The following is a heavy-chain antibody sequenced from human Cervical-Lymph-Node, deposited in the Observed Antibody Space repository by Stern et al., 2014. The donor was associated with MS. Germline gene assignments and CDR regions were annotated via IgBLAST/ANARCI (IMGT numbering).Heavy chain of an antibody. J-gene: IGHJ6*02. CDR1: GYSFTSYW. D-gene: IGHD6-13*01. CDR2: ISPGDSDT. Sequence: VQLVESGAEVKKPGESLKISCKGSGYSFTSYWIGWVRQMPGKGLEWMGIISPGDSDTRYSPSCQGQVTISADKSISTAYLQWSSLKASDTAMYYCARGVYFKQQLAYGMDVWGQGTTVTVSS. CDR3: ARGVYFKQQLAYGMDV. V-gene: IGHV5-51*01.